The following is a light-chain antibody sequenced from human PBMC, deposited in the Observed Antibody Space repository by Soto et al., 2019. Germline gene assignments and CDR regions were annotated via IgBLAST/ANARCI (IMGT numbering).Light chain of an antibody. J-gene: IGKJ4*01. Sequence: DIQMTQSPFSLPASVGDRVNITCRASQSICNYLNWYQQKPGRAPSLLIHGASSLQGGVPSRFSGSGSGTDFTLTISSLQPEDFTTYYCQQTYSAPLTFGGGTKVEI. CDR2: GAS. CDR3: QQTYSAPLT. V-gene: IGKV1-39*01. CDR1: QSICNY.